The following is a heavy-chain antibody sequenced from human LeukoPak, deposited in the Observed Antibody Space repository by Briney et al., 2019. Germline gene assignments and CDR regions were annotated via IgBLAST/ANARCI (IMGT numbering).Heavy chain of an antibody. D-gene: IGHD6-13*01. CDR2: ISYDGSNK. CDR1: GFTFSSYG. Sequence: GRYLRLSCAASGFTFSSYGMHWVRQAPGKGLGWVAVISYDGSNKYYADSVKGRFTISRDNSKNTLYLQMNSLRAEDTAVYYCAKDIAPRLGSSFLMDVWGKGTTVTVSS. V-gene: IGHV3-30*18. CDR3: AKDIAPRLGSSFLMDV. J-gene: IGHJ6*04.